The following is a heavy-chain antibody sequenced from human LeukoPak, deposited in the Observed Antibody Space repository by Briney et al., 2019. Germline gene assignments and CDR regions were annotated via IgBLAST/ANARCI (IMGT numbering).Heavy chain of an antibody. J-gene: IGHJ4*02. Sequence: SETLSLTCTVSGGSIRDYYWSWIRQPPGKGLEWIGYIYYSGSTDYNPSLKSRVTISVDTSKNQFSLKLSSVTAADTAVYYCARGKSKFDYWGQGTLVTVSS. CDR2: IYYSGST. V-gene: IGHV4-30-4*08. CDR3: ARGKSKFDY. CDR1: GGSIRDYY.